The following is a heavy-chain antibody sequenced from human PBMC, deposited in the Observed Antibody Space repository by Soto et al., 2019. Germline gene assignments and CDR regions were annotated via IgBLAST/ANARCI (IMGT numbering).Heavy chain of an antibody. CDR3: ARTPDNYDILTGYYDY. J-gene: IGHJ4*02. Sequence: SETLSLTCTVSGGSISSYYWSWIRQPPGKGLEWIGYIYYSGSTNYNPSLKSRVTISVDTSKNQFSLKLSSVTAADTAVYYCARTPDNYDILTGYYDYWGQGTLVTVSS. CDR2: IYYSGST. D-gene: IGHD3-9*01. V-gene: IGHV4-59*01. CDR1: GGSISSYY.